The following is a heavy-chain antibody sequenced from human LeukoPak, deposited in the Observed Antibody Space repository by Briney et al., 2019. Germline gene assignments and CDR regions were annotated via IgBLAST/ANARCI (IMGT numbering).Heavy chain of an antibody. V-gene: IGHV4-4*02. CDR1: GGSISSSNW. CDR2: IYHSGST. D-gene: IGHD5-18*01. Sequence: PSGTLSLTCAVSGGSISSSNWRSWVRQPPGKGLEWIGEIYHSGSTNYNPSLKSRVTISVDKSKNQFSLKLSSVTAADTAVYYCARIVGGMVTSWFDPWGQGTLVTVSS. J-gene: IGHJ5*02. CDR3: ARIVGGMVTSWFDP.